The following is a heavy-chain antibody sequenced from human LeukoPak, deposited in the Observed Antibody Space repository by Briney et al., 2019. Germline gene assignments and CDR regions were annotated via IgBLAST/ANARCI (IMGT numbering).Heavy chain of an antibody. CDR3: AKAVVVVAAPRDYYYYGMDV. Sequence: GASVKVSCKASGGTFSSYAIIWVRQAPGQGLEWMGGIIPIFGTANYAQKFLGRVTITSDESTSTAYMELSSLRSEDTAVYYCAKAVVVVAAPRDYYYYGMDVWGKGTTVTVSS. J-gene: IGHJ6*04. D-gene: IGHD2-15*01. CDR2: IIPIFGTA. V-gene: IGHV1-69*13. CDR1: GGTFSSYA.